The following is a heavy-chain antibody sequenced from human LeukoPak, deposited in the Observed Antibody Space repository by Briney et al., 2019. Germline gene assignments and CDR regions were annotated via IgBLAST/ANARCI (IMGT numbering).Heavy chain of an antibody. CDR2: IYYSGTT. CDR1: VDSICSGRYY. V-gene: IGHV4-31*03. Sequence: SESLSLTCTVSVDSICSGRYYWSWIRQLPGKSLEWIGYIYYSGTTYYNPSLKSRLTISVDTSKNQFSLKLSSVTAADTAVYYCARTDGYYWGQGTLVTVSS. CDR3: ARTDGYY. J-gene: IGHJ4*02. D-gene: IGHD6-25*01.